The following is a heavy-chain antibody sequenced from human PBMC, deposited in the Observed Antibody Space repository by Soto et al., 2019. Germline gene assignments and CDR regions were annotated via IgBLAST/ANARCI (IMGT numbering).Heavy chain of an antibody. CDR2: INSDGSST. CDR3: ARDRGDCFDC. CDR1: GFTFSNYW. Sequence: EVQLVESGGGLVQPGGSLRLSCAASGFTFSNYWMHWVRQAPGKGPVWVSRINSDGSSTSYADSVKGRFTISRDNAKDTLSVQMSSLRAEDTAVYYCARDRGDCFDCWGQGTLVTVSS. J-gene: IGHJ4*02. V-gene: IGHV3-74*01. D-gene: IGHD4-17*01.